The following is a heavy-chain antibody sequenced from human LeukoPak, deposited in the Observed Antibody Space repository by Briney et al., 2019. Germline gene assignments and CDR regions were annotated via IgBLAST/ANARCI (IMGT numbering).Heavy chain of an antibody. V-gene: IGHV4-59*01. CDR2: IYYSGTT. CDR3: ARDRGYGDHPSWFDP. CDR1: GGSISSYY. D-gene: IGHD5-12*01. J-gene: IGHJ5*02. Sequence: PSETLSLTCTVSGGSISSYYWSWMRQPPGKGLEWIGYIYYSGTTNYNPSLKSRVTISVDTSKNQFSLKLSSVTAADTAVYYSARDRGYGDHPSWFDPWGQGTQVTVSS.